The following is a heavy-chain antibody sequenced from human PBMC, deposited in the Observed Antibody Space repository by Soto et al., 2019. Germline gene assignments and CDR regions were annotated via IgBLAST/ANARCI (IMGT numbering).Heavy chain of an antibody. Sequence: SSVKVSCKASGGTFSSYAISWVRQAPGQGLEWIGGIIPIFGTANYAQKFQGRVTITADESTSTAYMELSSLRSEDTAVYYCARTRSYDFWSGYYYWFDPWGQGTLVTVSS. CDR3: ARTRSYDFWSGYYYWFDP. V-gene: IGHV1-69*13. CDR2: IIPIFGTA. D-gene: IGHD3-3*01. J-gene: IGHJ5*02. CDR1: GGTFSSYA.